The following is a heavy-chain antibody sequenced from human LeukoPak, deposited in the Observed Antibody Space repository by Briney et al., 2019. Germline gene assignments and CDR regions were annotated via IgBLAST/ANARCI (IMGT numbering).Heavy chain of an antibody. D-gene: IGHD6-13*01. CDR2: IRYDGSNK. V-gene: IGHV3-30*02. CDR3: AKDQLYVTGYSSSLRFDP. Sequence: GGSLRLSCAASGFTFSSYGMHWVRQAPGKGLEWVAFIRYDGSNKYYADSVKGRFTISRDNSKNTLYLQMNSLRAEDTAVYYCAKDQLYVTGYSSSLRFDPWGQGTLVTVSS. CDR1: GFTFSSYG. J-gene: IGHJ5*02.